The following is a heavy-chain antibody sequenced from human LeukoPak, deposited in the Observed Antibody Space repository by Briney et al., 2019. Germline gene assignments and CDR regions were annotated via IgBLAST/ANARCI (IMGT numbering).Heavy chain of an antibody. CDR2: IYYSGST. J-gene: IGHJ5*02. D-gene: IGHD3-3*01. CDR1: GGSISSSSYY. Sequence: SETLSLTCTVSGGSISSSSYYWGWIRQPPGKGLEWIGSIYYSGSTYYNPSLKSRVTISVDTSKNQFSLKLSSVTAADTAVYYCARGGSGYLMLASWGQGTLVTVSS. CDR3: ARGGSGYLMLAS. V-gene: IGHV4-39*01.